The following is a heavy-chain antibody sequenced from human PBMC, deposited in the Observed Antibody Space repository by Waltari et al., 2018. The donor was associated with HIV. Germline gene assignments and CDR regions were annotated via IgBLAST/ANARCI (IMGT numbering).Heavy chain of an antibody. D-gene: IGHD5-12*01. J-gene: IGHJ4*02. Sequence: EVQLVESGGGLVKPGGSLRLSCAASGFTFGGHTMNWVRQAPGKGLEWVSSISSSGTYIYYVDSVQGRFTISRDNAKNSLYLQMNSLRVEDTAIYYCAKVDTHGYLPDNWGQGTLVTVSS. CDR1: GFTFGGHT. V-gene: IGHV3-21*01. CDR3: AKVDTHGYLPDN. CDR2: ISSSGTYI.